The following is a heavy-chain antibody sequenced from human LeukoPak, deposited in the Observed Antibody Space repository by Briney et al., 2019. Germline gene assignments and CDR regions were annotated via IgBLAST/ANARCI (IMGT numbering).Heavy chain of an antibody. Sequence: GGSLRLSCAASGFIFSSYWMSWVRQAPGKGLEWVASIKEDGTETYFVDSVKGRFTISRDNAKNSLYLQMNSLRAEDTAVYYCARVRSVGGNPHAFNIWGQGTMVTVSS. J-gene: IGHJ3*02. V-gene: IGHV3-7*01. CDR2: IKEDGTET. CDR3: ARVRSVGGNPHAFNI. D-gene: IGHD4-23*01. CDR1: GFIFSSYW.